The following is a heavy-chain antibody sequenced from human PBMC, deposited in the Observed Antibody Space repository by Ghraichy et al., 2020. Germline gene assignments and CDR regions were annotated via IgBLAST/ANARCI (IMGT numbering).Heavy chain of an antibody. CDR2: ISAYNGNT. CDR3: ARGTVVVVPAATHIKASYYYYYGMDV. CDR1: GYTFTSYG. V-gene: IGHV1-18*01. J-gene: IGHJ6*02. Sequence: ASVKVSCKASGYTFTSYGISWVRQAPGQGLEWMGWISAYNGNTNYAQKLQGRVTMTTDTSTSTAYMELRSLRSDDTAVYYCARGTVVVVPAATHIKASYYYYYGMDVWGQGTTVTVSS. D-gene: IGHD2-2*01.